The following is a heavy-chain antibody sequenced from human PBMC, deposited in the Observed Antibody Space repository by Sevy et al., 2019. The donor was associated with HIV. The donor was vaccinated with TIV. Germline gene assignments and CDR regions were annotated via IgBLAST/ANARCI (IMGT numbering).Heavy chain of an antibody. D-gene: IGHD2-2*01. J-gene: IGHJ4*02. CDR3: SLMGYCSSTSCYGPDYFDY. V-gene: IGHV1-69*13. CDR2: VIPLLGTT. CDR1: GGTFTTYP. Sequence: ASVKVSCKASGGTFTTYPISWVRQAPGQGLEWMGGVIPLLGTTKYAQKFQGRVTITADESTSTVYTDLRSLRSDDTAVYYCSLMGYCSSTSCYGPDYFDYWGQGTLVTVSS.